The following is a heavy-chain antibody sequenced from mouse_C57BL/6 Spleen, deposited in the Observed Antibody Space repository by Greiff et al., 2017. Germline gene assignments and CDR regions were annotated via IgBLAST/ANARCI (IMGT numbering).Heavy chain of an antibody. CDR3: AREDYGSSYGFAY. V-gene: IGHV1-18*01. CDR1: GYTFTDYN. Sequence: VQLQQSGPELVKPGASVKIPCKASGYTFTDYNMDWVKQSHGKSLEWIGDINPNNGGTIYNQKFKGKATLTVDKSSSTAYMELRSLTSEDTAVYYCAREDYGSSYGFAYWGQGTLVTVSA. D-gene: IGHD1-1*01. CDR2: INPNNGGT. J-gene: IGHJ3*01.